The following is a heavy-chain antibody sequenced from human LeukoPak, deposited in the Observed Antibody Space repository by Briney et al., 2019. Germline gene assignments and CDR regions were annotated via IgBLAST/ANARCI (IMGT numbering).Heavy chain of an antibody. D-gene: IGHD1-26*01. V-gene: IGHV3-11*04. CDR3: ARDLLGWELHYFDY. CDR2: ISGNGGDI. CDR1: GFTFSDNY. Sequence: GGSLRLSCAASGFTFSDNYMTWVRQAPGKGLEWLSYISGNGGDIQYADSVKGRFTISRDNAKNLLYLQMNSLRAEDTAVYYCARDLLGWELHYFDYWGQGTLVTVSS. J-gene: IGHJ4*02.